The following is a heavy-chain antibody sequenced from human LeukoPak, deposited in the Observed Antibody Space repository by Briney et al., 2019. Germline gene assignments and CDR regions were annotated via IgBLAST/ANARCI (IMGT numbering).Heavy chain of an antibody. CDR1: GYTFTGYY. V-gene: IGHV1-2*02. J-gene: IGHJ4*02. Sequence: ASVKVSCKASGYTFTGYYIHWVRQAPGQGLEWMGWISPNSGDTRYAQKFQGRVTMTRDTSISTAYMELRSLRSDDTAVYYCARDLLWFGSGGYWGQGTLVTVSS. D-gene: IGHD3-10*01. CDR3: ARDLLWFGSGGY. CDR2: ISPNSGDT.